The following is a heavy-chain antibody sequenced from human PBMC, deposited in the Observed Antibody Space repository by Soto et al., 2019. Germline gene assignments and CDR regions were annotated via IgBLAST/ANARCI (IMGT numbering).Heavy chain of an antibody. CDR1: GFDFGSFG. CDR2: IVVVSGST. J-gene: IGHJ6*02. CDR3: SADHPHMAMGWPV. D-gene: IGHD1-26*01. V-gene: IGHV1-58*02. Sequence: SVKVSCKASGFDFGSFGIQFLRQTRGRGLEWIGWIVVVSGSTNYARQFQGRVAISRDMSSSTAYLDLYDLKSDDTAVYFCSADHPHMAMGWPVWGQGTTVTVSS.